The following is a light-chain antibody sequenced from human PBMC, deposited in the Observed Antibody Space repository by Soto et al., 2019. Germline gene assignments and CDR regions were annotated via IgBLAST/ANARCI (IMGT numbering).Light chain of an antibody. CDR3: ISYTGSSTSYV. V-gene: IGLV2-14*01. Sequence: QSVLTQPASVSGSPGQSITISCSGTRSDIGSYNYVAWYRQFPGKTPKILIYGVSNRPSGVSSRFSGSKSGNTASLTISGLQAEDEADYYCISYTGSSTSYVFGSGTKGTVL. CDR2: GVS. J-gene: IGLJ1*01. CDR1: RSDIGSYNY.